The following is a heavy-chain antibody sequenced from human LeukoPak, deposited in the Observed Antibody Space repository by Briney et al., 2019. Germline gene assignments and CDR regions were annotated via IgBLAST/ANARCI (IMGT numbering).Heavy chain of an antibody. J-gene: IGHJ3*02. Sequence: PGGSLRLSCAASGFTFSRHALSWVRQAPGKGLEWVSSLSGSGHDTYYADSVKGRFTISRDNSKNTVYLQMDTVRAEDTAVYYCAKGPWGSSGWYGVYDAFDIWGQGTMVTVSS. CDR3: AKGPWGSSGWYGVYDAFDI. CDR1: GFTFSRHA. D-gene: IGHD6-19*01. V-gene: IGHV3-23*01. CDR2: LSGSGHDT.